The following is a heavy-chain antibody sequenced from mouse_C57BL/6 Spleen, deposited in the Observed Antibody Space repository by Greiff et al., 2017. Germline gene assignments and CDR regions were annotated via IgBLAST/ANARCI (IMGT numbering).Heavy chain of an antibody. CDR3: ARAGYDYAMDY. CDR2: ISYDGSN. J-gene: IGHJ4*01. CDR1: GYSITSGYY. Sequence: EVQLQQSGPGLVKPSQSLSLTCSVTGYSITSGYYWNWIRQFPGNKLEWMGYISYDGSNNYNPSLKNRISITRDTSKNQFFLKLNSVTTEDTATYYCARAGYDYAMDYWGQGTSVTVSS. V-gene: IGHV3-6*01.